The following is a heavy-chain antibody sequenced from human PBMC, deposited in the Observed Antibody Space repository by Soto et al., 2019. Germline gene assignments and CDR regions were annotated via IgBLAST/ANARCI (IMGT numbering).Heavy chain of an antibody. Sequence: GGSLRLSCAASGFTFSSFWMDWVRQAPGKGLEWVANINPDGSEKHYVDSVKGRFTISRDNAKNSLYLQMSSLTAEDSALYYCSKSLDFWGQGARVTVSS. V-gene: IGHV3-7*01. J-gene: IGHJ4*02. CDR3: SKSLDF. CDR2: INPDGSEK. CDR1: GFTFSSFW.